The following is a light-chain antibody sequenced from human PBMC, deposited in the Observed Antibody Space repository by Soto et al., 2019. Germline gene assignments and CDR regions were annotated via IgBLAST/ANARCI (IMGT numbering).Light chain of an antibody. Sequence: QSALTQPPSASGSPGQSVTMSCSGTSSDVGGYDYVSWYQQHPGKAPKLMIYEVSKRPSGVPDRFFGSKSGNTASLTVSGLQAEDEADYYCSSYAGSSNFVVFGGWTKLTVL. CDR3: SSYAGSSNFVV. V-gene: IGLV2-8*01. CDR2: EVS. J-gene: IGLJ2*01. CDR1: SSDVGGYDY.